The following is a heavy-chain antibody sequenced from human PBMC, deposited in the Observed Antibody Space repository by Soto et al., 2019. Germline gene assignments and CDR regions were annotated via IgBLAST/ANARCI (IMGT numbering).Heavy chain of an antibody. Sequence: GGSLRLSCAASGFTFSSYAMSWVGRAQGKGLEWVAVIWYDGSRKFYADSVKGRFTIYRDNSKNTLFQQMDSLRADDTAVYYCARYQLDRLKPRETRYFDCWGQGTLVTVSS. CDR2: IWYDGSRK. V-gene: IGHV3-33*08. D-gene: IGHD3-3*01. CDR3: ARYQLDRLKPRETRYFDC. CDR1: GFTFSSYA. J-gene: IGHJ4*02.